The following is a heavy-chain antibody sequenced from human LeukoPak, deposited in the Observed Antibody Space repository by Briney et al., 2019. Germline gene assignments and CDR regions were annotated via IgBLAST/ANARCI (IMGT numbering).Heavy chain of an antibody. D-gene: IGHD2-2*01. CDR3: ARWYCSSTTCYYDY. CDR1: GVTVSSNY. CDR2: IYNDGRT. Sequence: RGSLRLSCAASGVTVSSNYMSWVRQAPGKGLEWVSFIYNDGRTQYTDSVKGRFAISRDNSKNTLYLQMNSLRAEDTAVYYCARWYCSSTTCYYDYWGQGTLVTVSS. V-gene: IGHV3-53*01. J-gene: IGHJ4*02.